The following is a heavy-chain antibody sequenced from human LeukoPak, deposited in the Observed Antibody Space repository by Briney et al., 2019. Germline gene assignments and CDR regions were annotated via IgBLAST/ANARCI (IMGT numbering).Heavy chain of an antibody. D-gene: IGHD5-18*01. CDR3: ASVDTAMVGTWA. V-gene: IGHV4-31*03. Sequence: SQTLSLTCTVSGGSISSGGYYWSWIRQHPRKGLEWIGYIYYSGSTYYNPSLKSRVTISVDTSKNQFSLKLSSVTAADTAVYYCASVDTAMVGTWAWGQGTMVTVSS. CDR1: GGSISSGGYY. CDR2: IYYSGST. J-gene: IGHJ3*01.